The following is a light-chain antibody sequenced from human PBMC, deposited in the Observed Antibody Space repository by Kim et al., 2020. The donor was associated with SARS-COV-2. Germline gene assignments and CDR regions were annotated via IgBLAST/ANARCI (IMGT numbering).Light chain of an antibody. V-gene: IGKV1-5*03. CDR1: QSISSW. CDR3: QQYSSYPRT. Sequence: DIQMTQSPSTRSASVGDRVTITCRASQSISSWLAWYQQKPGKAPKLLIYRASSLENGVTSRFSGSGSGTEFTLTISSLQPDDFATYYCQQYSSYPRTFGQGTKVDIK. J-gene: IGKJ1*01. CDR2: RAS.